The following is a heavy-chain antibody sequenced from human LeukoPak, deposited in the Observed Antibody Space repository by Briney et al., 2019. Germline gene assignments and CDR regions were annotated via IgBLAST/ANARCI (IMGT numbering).Heavy chain of an antibody. J-gene: IGHJ3*01. CDR2: ISGSGGNT. V-gene: IGHV3-23*01. CDR1: GFTFPNYV. D-gene: IGHD4-11*01. CDR3: ANEYSKGDV. Sequence: GGSLRLSCAVSGFTFPNYVMSWVRQAPGKGLEWVSAISGSGGNTYYADSVKGRFTISRDNSKNTLYLQMNSLRAEDAAVYYCANEYSKGDVWGQGTMVTVSS.